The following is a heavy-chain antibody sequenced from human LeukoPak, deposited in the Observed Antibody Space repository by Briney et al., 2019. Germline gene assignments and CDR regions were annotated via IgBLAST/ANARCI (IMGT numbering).Heavy chain of an antibody. D-gene: IGHD5-12*01. CDR2: INSDGSST. CDR3: ASGHGGYVQFEY. V-gene: IGHV3-74*01. Sequence: PGGSLRLSCAASGFTFSSYWMHWVRQAPGKGLVWVSRINSDGSSTSYADSVKGRFTISRDNAKNTLYLQMNSLRAEDTAVYYCASGHGGYVQFEYWGQGTLVSVSS. CDR1: GFTFSSYW. J-gene: IGHJ4*02.